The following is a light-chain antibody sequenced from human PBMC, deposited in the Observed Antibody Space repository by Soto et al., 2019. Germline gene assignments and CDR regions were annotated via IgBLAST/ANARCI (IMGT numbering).Light chain of an antibody. V-gene: IGKV1-5*01. CDR3: QQYNHWPRT. CDR2: DAS. J-gene: IGKJ1*01. CDR1: QRIGSW. Sequence: DIQMTQSPSTLSASVGDRVSITCRASQRIGSWLTWYQQKPGKVPKLLIYDASHLTSGVPSRFSGSGSGTEFTLSISSLQSEDFAVYYCQQYNHWPRTFGQGTKVDIK.